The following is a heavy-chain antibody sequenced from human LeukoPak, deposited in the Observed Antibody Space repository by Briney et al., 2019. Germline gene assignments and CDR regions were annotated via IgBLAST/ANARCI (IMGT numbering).Heavy chain of an antibody. CDR3: ARARGNSEFDC. CDR2: IYSGDST. V-gene: IGHV3-53*01. Sequence: GGSLRLSCAASGFTFSDYYMSWIRQSPGKGLECVSVIYSGDSTYHADSVKGRFTISRDNSKNTLYLQMNSLRAEDTAVYYCARARGNSEFDCWGQGTLVTVSS. CDR1: GFTFSDYY. J-gene: IGHJ4*02. D-gene: IGHD4-23*01.